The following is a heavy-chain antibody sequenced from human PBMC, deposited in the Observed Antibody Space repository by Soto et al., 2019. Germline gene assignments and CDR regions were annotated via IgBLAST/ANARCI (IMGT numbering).Heavy chain of an antibody. Sequence: GGSLRLSCAASGFTFSSYAMSWVRQAPGKGLEWVSAISGSGGSTYYADSVKGRFTISRDNSKNTLYLQMNSLRAEDTAVYYCAKDSGSLLWFGELSSWFDPWGQGTLVTVSS. CDR1: GFTFSSYA. CDR2: ISGSGGST. V-gene: IGHV3-23*01. J-gene: IGHJ5*02. CDR3: AKDSGSLLWFGELSSWFDP. D-gene: IGHD3-10*01.